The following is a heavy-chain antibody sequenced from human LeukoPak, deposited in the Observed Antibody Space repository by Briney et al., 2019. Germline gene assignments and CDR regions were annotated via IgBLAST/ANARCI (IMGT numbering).Heavy chain of an antibody. J-gene: IGHJ3*02. CDR3: AREGSGYDAFDI. CDR1: GFTFSSYW. D-gene: IGHD5-12*01. V-gene: IGHV3-74*01. CDR2: INSDGSST. Sequence: GALRLSCAASGFTFSSYWMHWVRQAPGKGLVWVSRINSDGSSTSYADSVKGRFTISRDNAKNTLYLQMNSLRAEDTAVYYCAREGSGYDAFDIWGQGTMVTVSS.